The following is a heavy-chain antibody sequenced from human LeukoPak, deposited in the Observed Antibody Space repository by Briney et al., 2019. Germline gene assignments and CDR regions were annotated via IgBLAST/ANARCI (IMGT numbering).Heavy chain of an antibody. D-gene: IGHD3-10*01. CDR1: GFTFSSHA. CDR2: ISYDGSFQ. J-gene: IGHJ4*02. V-gene: IGHV3-30-3*01. CDR3: ARDPQLLWFGEYFGHFDY. Sequence: GGSLRLSCSVSGFTFSSHAMHWVRQAPGKGLECVAYISYDGSFQYHADSVKGRFTISRDNSKDILYLQMNSLRVEDTAVYYCARDPQLLWFGEYFGHFDYWGQGTLVTVSS.